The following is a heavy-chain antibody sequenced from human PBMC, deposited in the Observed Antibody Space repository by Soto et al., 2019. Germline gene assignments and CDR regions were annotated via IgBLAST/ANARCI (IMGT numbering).Heavy chain of an antibody. CDR3: ARYSPRGGFDP. D-gene: IGHD2-15*01. V-gene: IGHV4-31*11. J-gene: IGHJ5*02. CDR2: IYYSGST. CDR1: GGSISSGGYS. Sequence: PSETLSLTCAVSGGSISSGGYSWSWIRQPPGKGLEWIGYIYYSGSTYYNPSLKSRITISVDTSKNQFFLKLNSVTAADTAVYYCARYSPRGGFDPWGQGTLVTVSS.